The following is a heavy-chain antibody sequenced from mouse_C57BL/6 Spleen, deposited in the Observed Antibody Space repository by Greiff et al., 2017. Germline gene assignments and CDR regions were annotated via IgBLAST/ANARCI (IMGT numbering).Heavy chain of an antibody. V-gene: IGHV1-19*01. D-gene: IGHD1-1*01. CDR1: GYTFTDYY. CDR3: ARNNGSGGGFDY. J-gene: IGHJ2*01. Sequence: VQLQQSGPVLVKPGASVKMSCKASGYTFTDYYMNWVKQSHGKSLEWIGVINPYNGGPSYNQKFKGKATLTVDKSSSTAYMELTSLTSEDSAVDICARNNGSGGGFDYRGQGTTLTVSS. CDR2: INPYNGGP.